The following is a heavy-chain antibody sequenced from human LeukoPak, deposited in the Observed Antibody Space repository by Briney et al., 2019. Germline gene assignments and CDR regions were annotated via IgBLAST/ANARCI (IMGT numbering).Heavy chain of an antibody. V-gene: IGHV1-69*13. CDR1: GGTFSSYA. J-gene: IGHJ6*04. CDR2: IIPIFGTA. D-gene: IGHD3-10*01. CDR3: ARGVYTMVRGVAPYGMDV. Sequence: SVKVSCKASGGTFSSYAINWVRQAPGQGLEWMGGIIPIFGTANYAQKFQGRVTITADESTSTAYMELSSLRSEDTAVYYCARGVYTMVRGVAPYGMDVWGKGTTVTVSS.